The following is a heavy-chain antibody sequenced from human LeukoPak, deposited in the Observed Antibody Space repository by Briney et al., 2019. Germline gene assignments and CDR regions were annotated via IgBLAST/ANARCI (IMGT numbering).Heavy chain of an antibody. CDR2: IKQDESEK. CDR1: GFTFSSYW. V-gene: IGHV3-7*01. J-gene: IGHJ4*02. Sequence: GGSLRLSCAASGFTFSSYWMNWVRQAPGTGLECVANIKQDESEKYYVDSVKGRFTISRDNAKNSLYLQMNSLRAEDTAVYYCARDKIEGPTKLDYWGQGILVTVSS. D-gene: IGHD1-1*01. CDR3: ARDKIEGPTKLDY.